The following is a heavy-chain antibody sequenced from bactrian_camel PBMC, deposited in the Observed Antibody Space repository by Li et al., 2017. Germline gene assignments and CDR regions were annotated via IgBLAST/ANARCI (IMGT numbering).Heavy chain of an antibody. CDR3: AAGGGNGAFCYTGERSMDY. D-gene: IGHD2*01. CDR1: GYTRSTYC. CDR2: ITTGSGAT. V-gene: IGHV3S1*01. Sequence: HVQLVESGGGSVQAGGSLRLSCAASGYTRSTYCMGWFRQISGKERERVAAITTGSGATDYADSVKGRFTISLDNAKATLYLQMNSLKPGDTAMYYCAAGGGNGAFCYTGERSMDYWGQGTQVTVS. J-gene: IGHJ4*01.